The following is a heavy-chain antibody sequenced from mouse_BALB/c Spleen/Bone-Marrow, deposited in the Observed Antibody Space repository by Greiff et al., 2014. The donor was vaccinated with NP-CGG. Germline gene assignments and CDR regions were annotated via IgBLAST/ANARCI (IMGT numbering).Heavy chain of an antibody. J-gene: IGHJ2*01. CDR2: IYPGGGDT. Sequence: QVQLKQSGAELVRPGSSVKISCKSSGYVFSTYWINWVKQRPGQGLERIGQIYPGGGDTDFNGKFKGKATLTADRSSNTAYMEFSSLTSEDSAVYFCARGGISVDYWGQGTTLTVSS. CDR1: GYVFSTYW. CDR3: ARGGISVDY. V-gene: IGHV1-80*01.